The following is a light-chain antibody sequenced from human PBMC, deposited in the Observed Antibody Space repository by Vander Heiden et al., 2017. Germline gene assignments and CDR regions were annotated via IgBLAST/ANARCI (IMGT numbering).Light chain of an antibody. CDR1: SSDVGSYNL. V-gene: IGLV2-23*02. Sequence: QKITISCTGTSSDVGSYNLVSWYQQHPGKAPKLMIYEVSKRPSGVSNRFSGSKSGKKETPNILGLQPEVGGEHYRSAYGPNSTRGVFGGGTKLTVL. CDR3: SAYGPNSTRGV. J-gene: IGLJ2*01. CDR2: EVS.